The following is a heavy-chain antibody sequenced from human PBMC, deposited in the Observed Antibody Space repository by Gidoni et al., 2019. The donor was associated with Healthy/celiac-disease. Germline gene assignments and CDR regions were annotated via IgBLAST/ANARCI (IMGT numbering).Heavy chain of an antibody. Sequence: TFSSFAMSWVRQAPGKGLEWVSAISGSGGSTYYADSVKGRFTISRDNSKNTLYLQMNSLRAEDTAVYYCAFAGYSSGWGDYWGQGTLVTVSS. CDR1: TFSSFA. CDR2: ISGSGGST. D-gene: IGHD6-19*01. J-gene: IGHJ4*02. CDR3: AFAGYSSGWGDY. V-gene: IGHV3-23*01.